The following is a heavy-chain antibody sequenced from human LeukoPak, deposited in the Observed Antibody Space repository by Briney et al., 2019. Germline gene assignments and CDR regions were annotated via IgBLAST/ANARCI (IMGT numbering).Heavy chain of an antibody. CDR2: ISNSGGST. CDR1: GFTFSSYA. CDR3: AKETSSSFDY. V-gene: IGHV3-23*01. J-gene: IGHJ4*02. D-gene: IGHD6-6*01. Sequence: GGSLRLSCAASGFTFSSYAMNWVRQAPGKGLEWVSGISNSGGSTYYADSVKGRFTISRDSSKNTLYLQMNSLRAEDTAVYYCAKETSSSFDYWGQGTLVTVSS.